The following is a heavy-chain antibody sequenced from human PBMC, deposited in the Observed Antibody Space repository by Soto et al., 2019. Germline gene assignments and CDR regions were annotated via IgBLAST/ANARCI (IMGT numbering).Heavy chain of an antibody. V-gene: IGHV4-34*01. CDR3: ARTLRPLSGITVAGMFYC. J-gene: IGHJ4*02. CDR1: GGSFSGYY. CDR2: INHSGST. Sequence: PSETLSLTCAVYGGSFSGYYWSWIRQPPGKGLEWIGEINHSGSTNYNPSLKSRVTISVDTSKNQFSLKLSSVTAADTAVYYCARTLRPLSGITVAGMFYCWGQGTLVTVSS. D-gene: IGHD6-19*01.